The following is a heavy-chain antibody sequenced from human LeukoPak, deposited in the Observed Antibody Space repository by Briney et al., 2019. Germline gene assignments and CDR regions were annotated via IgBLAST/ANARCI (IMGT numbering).Heavy chain of an antibody. CDR2: IFYSGST. CDR1: GGSISSYY. CDR3: ARGGPTVTAFASFDY. Sequence: PSETLSLTCIVSGGSISSYYRSWLRQPPGKGLEWIGHIFYSGSTNYNPFLDSRVTISVDTSKNQLSLILNSVTAADTAVYYCARGGPTVTAFASFDYWGQGTLVTVVS. D-gene: IGHD4-11*01. V-gene: IGHV4-59*01. J-gene: IGHJ4*02.